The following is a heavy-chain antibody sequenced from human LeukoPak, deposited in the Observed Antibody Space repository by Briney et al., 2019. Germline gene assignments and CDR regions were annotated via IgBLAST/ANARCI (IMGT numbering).Heavy chain of an antibody. D-gene: IGHD3-10*01. CDR3: TTSITMVRGGNYYYYMDV. Sequence: GGSLRLSCAASGFTFSNAWMSWVRQAPGKGLEWVGRIKSKTDGGTTDYAAPVKGRFTISRDDSKNTLYLQMNSLKTEDTAVYYCTTSITMVRGGNYYYYMDVWGKGTTVTVSS. V-gene: IGHV3-15*01. CDR2: IKSKTDGGTT. J-gene: IGHJ6*03. CDR1: GFTFSNAW.